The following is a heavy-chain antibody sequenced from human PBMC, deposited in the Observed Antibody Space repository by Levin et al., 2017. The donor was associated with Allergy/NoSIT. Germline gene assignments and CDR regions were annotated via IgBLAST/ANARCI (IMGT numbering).Heavy chain of an antibody. J-gene: IGHJ3*02. Sequence: ASVKVSCKASGYSFTGYYMHWVRQAPGQGLEWMGWINPNSGGTNYAQKFQGRVTMTRDTSISTAYMELSRLKSDDTAVYYCAREGPGDILNAFDIWGQGTMVTVSS. CDR2: INPNSGGT. CDR3: AREGPGDILNAFDI. CDR1: GYSFTGYY. V-gene: IGHV1-2*02. D-gene: IGHD3-10*01.